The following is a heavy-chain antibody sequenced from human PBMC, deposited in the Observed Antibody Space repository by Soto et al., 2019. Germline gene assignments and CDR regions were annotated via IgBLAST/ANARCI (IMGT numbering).Heavy chain of an antibody. V-gene: IGHV3-43*01. CDR1: GFTFDDYT. D-gene: IGHD6-13*01. J-gene: IGHJ3*02. CDR2: ISWDGGST. Sequence: GGSLRLSCAASGFTFDDYTMHWVRQAPGKGLEWVSLISWDGGSTYYADSVKGRFTISRDNSKNSLYLQMNSLRTEDTALYYCAKDIERDISSWYAFDIWGQGTMVTVSS. CDR3: AKDIERDISSWYAFDI.